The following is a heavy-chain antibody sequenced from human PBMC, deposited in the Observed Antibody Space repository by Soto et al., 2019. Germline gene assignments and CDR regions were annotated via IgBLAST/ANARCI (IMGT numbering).Heavy chain of an antibody. Sequence: EVQLLESGGGLVHPGGSLRLSCAASGFTFSSYTMSWVRQGPGKGLGWVSGISSSGGRTVYADSVKGRFTISKDTFKNTLYLQMNSLRAEDTAVYYCAKGWGAYWGQGTPVTVSS. D-gene: IGHD7-27*01. CDR3: AKGWGAY. V-gene: IGHV3-23*01. J-gene: IGHJ4*02. CDR1: GFTFSSYT. CDR2: ISSSGGRT.